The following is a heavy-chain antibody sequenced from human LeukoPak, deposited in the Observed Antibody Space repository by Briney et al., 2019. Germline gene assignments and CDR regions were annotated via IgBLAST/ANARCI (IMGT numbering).Heavy chain of an antibody. CDR1: GYSFTSYW. J-gene: IGHJ6*02. CDR2: IYPGDSDT. D-gene: IGHD5-18*01. CDR3: ASKSYSYGLDYYYGMDV. Sequence: GESLKISCKGSGYSFTSYWIGWVRQMPGKGLEWMGIIYPGDSDTRYSPSFQGQVTISADKSISTACLQWSSLKASDTAMYYCASKSYSYGLDYYYGMDVWGQGTTVTVSS. V-gene: IGHV5-51*01.